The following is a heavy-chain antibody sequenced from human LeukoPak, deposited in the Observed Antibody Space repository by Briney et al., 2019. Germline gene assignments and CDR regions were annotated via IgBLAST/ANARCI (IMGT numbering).Heavy chain of an antibody. Sequence: PSGTLSLTCTVSGGSISSYYWGWIRQPPGKGQEWIGYIYYSGSTNYNPSLKSRVTISVDTSKNQFSLKLSSVTAADTAVYYCARESFYAFDIWGQGTMVTVSS. J-gene: IGHJ3*02. D-gene: IGHD3-16*01. CDR1: GGSISSYY. CDR2: IYYSGST. V-gene: IGHV4-59*01. CDR3: ARESFYAFDI.